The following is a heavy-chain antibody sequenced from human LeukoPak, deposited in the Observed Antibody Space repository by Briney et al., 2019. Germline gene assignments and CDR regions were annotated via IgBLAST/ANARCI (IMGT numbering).Heavy chain of an antibody. CDR2: IDSAGST. V-gene: IGHV3-66*01. D-gene: IGHD6-13*01. CDR3: ARGVRPGIAAAYF. CDR1: GFTVSSNY. J-gene: IGHJ4*02. Sequence: GGSLRLSCAASGFTVSSNYMSWVRQAPGKGLEWVSLIDSAGSTYYADAVKGRFIISRDNYKNTVYLRMNSLRAEDTAVYYCARGVRPGIAAAYFWGQGTLVTVSS.